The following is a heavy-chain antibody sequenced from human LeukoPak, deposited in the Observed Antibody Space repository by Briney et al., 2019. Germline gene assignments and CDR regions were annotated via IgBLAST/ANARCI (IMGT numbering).Heavy chain of an antibody. CDR2: IDPNSGGT. D-gene: IGHD6-19*01. J-gene: IGHJ5*02. Sequence: ASVKVSCKASGYTFTGYYMHRVRQAPGQGLEWMGWIDPNSGGTNYAQKLQGRVTMTTDTSTSTAYMELRSLRSDDTAVYYCARGGSGWYNWFDPWGQGTLVTVSS. CDR3: ARGGSGWYNWFDP. V-gene: IGHV1-2*02. CDR1: GYTFTGYY.